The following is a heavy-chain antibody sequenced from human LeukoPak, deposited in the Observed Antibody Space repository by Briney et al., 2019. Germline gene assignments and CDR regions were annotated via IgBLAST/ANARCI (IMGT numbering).Heavy chain of an antibody. Sequence: ASEKVSCKASGYTFTGYGISWVRQAPGQRPEWVGWISTYNGNTNYAQKLQGRVTMTTDTSTSTAYMEPRSLRSDDTAVYYCARDMGDNSGYFHFWGQGTLVTVSS. CDR3: ARDMGDNSGYFHF. CDR1: GYTFTGYG. CDR2: ISTYNGNT. V-gene: IGHV1-18*01. D-gene: IGHD3-22*01. J-gene: IGHJ4*02.